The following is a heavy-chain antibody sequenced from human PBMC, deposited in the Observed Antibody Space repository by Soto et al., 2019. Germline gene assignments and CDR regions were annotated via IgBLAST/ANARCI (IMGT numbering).Heavy chain of an antibody. CDR1: GGTFSSYA. J-gene: IGHJ6*02. D-gene: IGHD2-2*01. CDR3: ARDGRSSWDYYYYYGMDV. CDR2: IIPIFGTA. V-gene: IGHV1-69*13. Sequence: SVKVSCKASGGTFSSYAISWVRQAPGQGLEWMGGIIPIFGTANYAQKFQGRVTITADESTSTAYMELSSLRSEDTAVYYCARDGRSSWDYYYYYGMDVWGQGTTVTVSS.